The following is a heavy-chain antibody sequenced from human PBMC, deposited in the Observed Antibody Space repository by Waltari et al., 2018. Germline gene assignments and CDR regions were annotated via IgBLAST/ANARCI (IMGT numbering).Heavy chain of an antibody. D-gene: IGHD3-22*01. V-gene: IGHV4-59*08. CDR3: ARGLGYSAWFDP. Sequence: QVELQESGPGLVKPSETLSLTCSVSGDSFKNYYWNWVRQSPGKALEWIGFIQNSGTISYNPSLESRVTISVDTSKNQVFLNLNSVTAADTAVYYCARGLGYSAWFDPWGQGTLVTVSS. CDR2: IQNSGTI. J-gene: IGHJ5*02. CDR1: GDSFKNYY.